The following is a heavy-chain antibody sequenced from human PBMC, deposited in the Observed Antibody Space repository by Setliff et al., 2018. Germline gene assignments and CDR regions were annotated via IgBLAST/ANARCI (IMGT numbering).Heavy chain of an antibody. CDR3: ATGSLVAAGTGH. Sequence: ASVKVSCKASGYTLTAYFMNWVRQAPGQGLEWMGYINTRTGNPMYAQGFTGRFVFSLDPSVSTAYLQISSLKAEDTALYYCATGSLVAAGTGHWGQGALVTVSS. V-gene: IGHV7-4-1*02. J-gene: IGHJ4*02. D-gene: IGHD6-13*01. CDR1: GYTLTAYF. CDR2: INTRTGNP.